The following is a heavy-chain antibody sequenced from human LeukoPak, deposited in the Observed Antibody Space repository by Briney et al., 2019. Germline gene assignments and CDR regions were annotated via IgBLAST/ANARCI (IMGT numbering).Heavy chain of an antibody. CDR1: GXTFSNYA. Sequence: PGRSLRLSCAASGXTFSNYAIHWVRQAPGKGLEWVTLFSYDGNSKYYADSVKGRFTISRDNSKNTLYLQMNSLRADDSAVYYCARGKGQDSGYDYFLDYWGQGTLVTVSS. CDR3: ARGKGQDSGYDYFLDY. D-gene: IGHD5-12*01. J-gene: IGHJ4*02. CDR2: FSYDGNSK. V-gene: IGHV3-30-3*01.